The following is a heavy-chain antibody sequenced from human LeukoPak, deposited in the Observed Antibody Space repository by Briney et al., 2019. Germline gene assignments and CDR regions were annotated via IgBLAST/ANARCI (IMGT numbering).Heavy chain of an antibody. V-gene: IGHV3-11*01. Sequence: GGSLRLSCAASGFTFSDYYMTWIRQAPGKGLEWVSYISGVASDIYYGDSAKGRFTISRDNAKNSVYLQMNSLRPDDTAVYYCARGGAQGMDVWGHGTTVTVSS. D-gene: IGHD1-26*01. J-gene: IGHJ6*02. CDR2: ISGVASDI. CDR3: ARGGAQGMDV. CDR1: GFTFSDYY.